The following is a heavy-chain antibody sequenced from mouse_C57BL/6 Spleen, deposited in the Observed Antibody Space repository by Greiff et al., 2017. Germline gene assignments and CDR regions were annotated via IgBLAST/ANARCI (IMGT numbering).Heavy chain of an antibody. J-gene: IGHJ3*01. V-gene: IGHV1-80*01. CDR3: ARGFSQGLAY. CDR1: GYAFSSYW. CDR2: IYPGDGDT. Sequence: QVQLKQSGAELVKPGASVTISCKASGYAFSSYWMHWVKQRPGKGLEWIGQIYPGDGDTNYNGKFKGKATLTADKSSSTAYMQISSLTAEDSAVYYCARGFSQGLAYWGQGTLVTVSA.